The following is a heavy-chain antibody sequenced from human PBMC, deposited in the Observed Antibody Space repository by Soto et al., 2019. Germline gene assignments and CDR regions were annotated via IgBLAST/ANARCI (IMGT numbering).Heavy chain of an antibody. V-gene: IGHV3-73*02. CDR1: GFTFSGSA. CDR2: IRSKANSYAT. CDR3: TRHPEYSSSWYRD. Sequence: EVQLVESGGGLVQPGGSLKLSCAASGFTFSGSAMHWVRQASGNGLEWVGRIRSKANSYATAYAASVKGRFTISRDDSKNTAYLQMNSLKTEDTAVYYCTRHPEYSSSWYRDWGQGTLVTVSS. J-gene: IGHJ4*02. D-gene: IGHD6-13*01.